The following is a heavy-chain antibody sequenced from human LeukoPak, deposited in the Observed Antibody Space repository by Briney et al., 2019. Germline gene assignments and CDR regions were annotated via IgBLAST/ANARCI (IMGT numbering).Heavy chain of an antibody. D-gene: IGHD2-8*01. CDR1: GFTFSSYW. V-gene: IGHV3-15*01. Sequence: GGSLRLSCAASGFTFSSYWMSWVRQAPGKGLEWVGRIKSKTDGGTTDYAAPVKGRFTISRDDSKNTPYLQMNSLKTEDTAVYYCTSPLPLGTSQDVWGKGTTVTVSS. J-gene: IGHJ6*04. CDR2: IKSKTDGGTT. CDR3: TSPLPLGTSQDV.